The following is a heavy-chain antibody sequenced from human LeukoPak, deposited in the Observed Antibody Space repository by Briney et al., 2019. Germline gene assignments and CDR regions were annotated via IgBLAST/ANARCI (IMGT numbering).Heavy chain of an antibody. CDR3: ARASRIVVVPAAILNWFDP. Sequence: SETLSLTCTVSGGSISSGGFYWSWIRQHPGKGLEWIGYIYYSGSTYYNPSLKSRLSLSVDTSKNQFSLRLSSVTAAETAVYYCARASRIVVVPAAILNWFDPWGQGTLVTVSS. J-gene: IGHJ5*02. CDR2: IYYSGST. CDR1: GGSISSGGFY. V-gene: IGHV4-31*03. D-gene: IGHD2-2*01.